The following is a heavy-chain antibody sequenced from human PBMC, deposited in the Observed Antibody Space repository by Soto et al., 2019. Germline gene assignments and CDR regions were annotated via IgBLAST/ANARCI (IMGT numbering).Heavy chain of an antibody. V-gene: IGHV4-59*01. Sequence: SETLSLTCTVSGGSLSSYYWSWIRQPPGKGLEWIGYIYYSGSTNYNPSLKSRVTISVDTSKNQFSLKLSSVTAADTAVYYCAGYDYGDKERGMDVWGQGTTVTVSS. CDR2: IYYSGST. CDR1: GGSLSSYY. CDR3: AGYDYGDKERGMDV. D-gene: IGHD4-17*01. J-gene: IGHJ6*02.